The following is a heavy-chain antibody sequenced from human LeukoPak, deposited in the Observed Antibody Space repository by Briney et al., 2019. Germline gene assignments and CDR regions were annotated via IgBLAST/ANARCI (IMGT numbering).Heavy chain of an antibody. CDR2: IFPSGGEI. J-gene: IGHJ4*02. CDR1: GFTFSTFA. CDR3: ATYRQVLLPFES. Sequence: PGGSLRLSCAASGFTFSTFAMVWVRQPPGKELEGVSSIFPSGGEIHYADSVRGRFTISRDNSKSILSLQMNSLRAEDTAIYYCATYRQVLLPFESWGQGTLVTVSS. D-gene: IGHD5-18*01. V-gene: IGHV3-23*01.